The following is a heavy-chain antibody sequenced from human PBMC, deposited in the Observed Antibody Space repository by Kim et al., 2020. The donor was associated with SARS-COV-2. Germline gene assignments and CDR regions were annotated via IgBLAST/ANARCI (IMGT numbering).Heavy chain of an antibody. CDR2: ISAYNGNT. Sequence: ASVKVSCKDSGYTFTSYGISWVRQAPGQGLEWMGWISAYNGNTNYAQKLQVRVTMTTDTSTSTAYMELRSLRSDDTAVYYCARDRQYDFWSGFLVGGSKKNFDYWGQGTRVTVSS. D-gene: IGHD3-3*01. CDR1: GYTFTSYG. J-gene: IGHJ4*02. V-gene: IGHV1-18*01. CDR3: ARDRQYDFWSGFLVGGSKKNFDY.